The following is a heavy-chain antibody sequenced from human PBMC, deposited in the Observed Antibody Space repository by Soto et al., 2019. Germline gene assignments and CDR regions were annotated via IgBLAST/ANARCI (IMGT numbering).Heavy chain of an antibody. CDR1: GGTFSSYA. Sequence: VASVKVSCKASGGTFSSYAISWVRQAPGQGLEWMGGIIPIFGTANYAQKFQGRVTITADESTSTAYMELSSLRSEDTAVYYCARPTYSSSSRYYYYGMDVWGQGTTVTVSS. CDR3: ARPTYSSSSRYYYYGMDV. CDR2: IIPIFGTA. D-gene: IGHD6-6*01. J-gene: IGHJ6*02. V-gene: IGHV1-69*13.